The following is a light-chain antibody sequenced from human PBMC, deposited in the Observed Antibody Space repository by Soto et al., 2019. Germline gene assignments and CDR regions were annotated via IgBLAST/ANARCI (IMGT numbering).Light chain of an antibody. CDR3: QQHNSFPRS. J-gene: IGKJ2*01. Sequence: DIQLTQSPSFLSASVGDRVTSACRASQCIRRFLVWYQQKPGKAPKVLIYADSTLQSRVPSRFSGSGYGTEFTLTLSSLQPEDYATYYCQQHNSFPRSCAQGTKLEIK. CDR1: QCIRRF. V-gene: IGKV1-9*01. CDR2: ADS.